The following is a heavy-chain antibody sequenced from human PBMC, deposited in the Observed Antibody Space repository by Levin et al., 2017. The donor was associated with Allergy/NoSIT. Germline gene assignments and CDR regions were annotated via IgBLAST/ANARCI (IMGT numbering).Heavy chain of an antibody. J-gene: IGHJ2*01. CDR2: ISWNSGSI. Sequence: GGSLRLSCAASGFTFDDYAMHWVRQAPGKGLEWVSGISWNSGSIGYADSVKGRFTISRDNAKNSLYLQMNSLRAEDTALYYCAKDIGDSSLHWYFDRWGRGTLVTVSS. D-gene: IGHD5-18*01. CDR3: AKDIGDSSLHWYFDR. V-gene: IGHV3-9*01. CDR1: GFTFDDYA.